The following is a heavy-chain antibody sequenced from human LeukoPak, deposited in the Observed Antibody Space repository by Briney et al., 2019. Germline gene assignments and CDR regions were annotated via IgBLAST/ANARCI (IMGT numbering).Heavy chain of an antibody. V-gene: IGHV4-38-2*02. D-gene: IGHD6-19*01. CDR3: ARDIAVAATGDY. CDR1: GYSISSGYY. Sequence: SETLSLTCTVPGYSISSGYYWGWIRQPPGKGLEWIGSIYHSGSTYYNPSLKRRVTISVDTSKNQFSLKLSSVTAADTAVYYCARDIAVAATGDYWGQGTLVTVSS. J-gene: IGHJ4*02. CDR2: IYHSGST.